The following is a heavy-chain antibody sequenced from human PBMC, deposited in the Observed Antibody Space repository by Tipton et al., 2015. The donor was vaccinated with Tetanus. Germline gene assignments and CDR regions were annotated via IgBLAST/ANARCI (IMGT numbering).Heavy chain of an antibody. CDR1: GFTLSSYA. CDR2: MYAGGTYT. Sequence: SLRLSCAASGFTLSSYAMSWVRQAPGKGLEWVSVMYAGGTYTYYADSVKGRFTISRDNSRNTLYPHMNGLRAEDTAVYYCAKAPFRGVKSNYFDYWGQGTLVTVSS. V-gene: IGHV3-23*03. J-gene: IGHJ4*02. CDR3: AKAPFRGVKSNYFDY. D-gene: IGHD3-10*01.